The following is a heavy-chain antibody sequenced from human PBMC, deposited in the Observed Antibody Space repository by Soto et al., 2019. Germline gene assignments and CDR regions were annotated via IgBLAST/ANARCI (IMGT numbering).Heavy chain of an antibody. Sequence: QVQLVQSGAEVKKPGASVKVSCKASGYTFTSYAMHWVRQAPGQRLEWMRWINAGNGNTKYSQKFQGRVTITRDTSASTAYMELSSLRSEDTAVYYCAKDYYDSSGYYPPALLFDYWGQGTLVTVSS. D-gene: IGHD3-22*01. CDR3: AKDYYDSSGYYPPALLFDY. V-gene: IGHV1-3*01. CDR2: INAGNGNT. J-gene: IGHJ4*02. CDR1: GYTFTSYA.